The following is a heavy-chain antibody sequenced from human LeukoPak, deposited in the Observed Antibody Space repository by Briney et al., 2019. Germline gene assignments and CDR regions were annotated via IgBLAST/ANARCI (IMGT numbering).Heavy chain of an antibody. V-gene: IGHV3-30*02. J-gene: IGHJ4*02. CDR3: VRGDLFDY. Sequence: GGSLRLSCAASGFTFSSYGMHWVRQAPGKGLEWVAFIRYDGSNKYYADSVKGRFTISRDNTKNTLYLQMNSLRAEDTAVYYCVRGDLFDYWGQGTLVAVSS. CDR1: GFTFSSYG. CDR2: IRYDGSNK.